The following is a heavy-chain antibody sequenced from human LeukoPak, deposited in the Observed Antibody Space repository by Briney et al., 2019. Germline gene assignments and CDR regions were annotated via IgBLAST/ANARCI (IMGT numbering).Heavy chain of an antibody. J-gene: IGHJ4*02. CDR3: VRDDFGGSFDY. Sequence: GGSLRLSCAASRSTFSSYEMNWVRQAPGKGLEWISYISTSGSTIYYADSVKGRFTISRDNAENSLYLQIHSLRAEDTAVYCCVRDDFGGSFDYWGQGTLVTVSS. D-gene: IGHD3/OR15-3a*01. CDR2: ISTSGSTI. CDR1: RSTFSSYE. V-gene: IGHV3-48*03.